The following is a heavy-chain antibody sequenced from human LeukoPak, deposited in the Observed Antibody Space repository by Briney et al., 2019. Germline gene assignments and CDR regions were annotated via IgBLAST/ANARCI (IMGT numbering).Heavy chain of an antibody. V-gene: IGHV3-21*01. CDR1: GFTFSSYS. CDR3: ARDLFLVAPDSSNRGGY. CDR2: ISSSSSYI. Sequence: GGSLRLSCAASGFTFSSYSMNWVRQAPGKGLEWVSSISSSSSYIYYADSVKGRFTISRDNAKNSLYLQMNSLRAEDTAVYYCARDLFLVAPDSSNRGGYWGQGTLVTVSS. J-gene: IGHJ4*02. D-gene: IGHD3-22*01.